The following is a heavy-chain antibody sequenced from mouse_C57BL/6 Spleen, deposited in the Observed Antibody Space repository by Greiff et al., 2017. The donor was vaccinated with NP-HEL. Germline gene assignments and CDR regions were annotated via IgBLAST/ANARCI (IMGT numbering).Heavy chain of an antibody. V-gene: IGHV1-82*01. Sequence: VQLQQSGPELVKPGASVKISCKASGYAFSSSWMNWVKQRPGKGLEWIGRIYPGDGDTNYNGKFKGKATLTADKSSSTAYMQLSSLTSEDSAVYFCARLEDYDRVFDYWGQGTTLTVSS. CDR3: ARLEDYDRVFDY. D-gene: IGHD2-4*01. CDR1: GYAFSSSW. J-gene: IGHJ2*01. CDR2: IYPGDGDT.